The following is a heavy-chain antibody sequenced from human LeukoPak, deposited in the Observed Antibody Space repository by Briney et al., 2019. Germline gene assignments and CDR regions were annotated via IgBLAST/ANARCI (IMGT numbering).Heavy chain of an antibody. CDR3: AKDRYSSSWYFDY. J-gene: IGHJ4*02. V-gene: IGHV3-23*01. D-gene: IGHD6-13*01. CDR2: ISGRGGST. CDR1: GFTFSSYA. Sequence: GGSLRLSCAASGFTFSSYAMSWVRQAPGKGLEWVSAISGRGGSTYYADSVKGRFTISRDNSKNTLYLQMNSLRAEDTAVYYCAKDRYSSSWYFDYWGQGTLVTVSS.